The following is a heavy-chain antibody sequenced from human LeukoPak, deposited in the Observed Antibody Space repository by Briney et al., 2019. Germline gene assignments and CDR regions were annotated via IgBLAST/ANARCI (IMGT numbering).Heavy chain of an antibody. CDR2: IYYSGST. CDR3: AAEYVDTAMVTDY. Sequence: PSETLSLTCTVSGGSISSYYWSWIRQPPGKGLEWIGYIYYSGSTYYNPSLKSRVTISVDTSKNQFSLKLSSVTAADTAVYYCAAEYVDTAMVTDYWGQGTLVTVSS. V-gene: IGHV4-59*01. D-gene: IGHD5-18*01. CDR1: GGSISSYY. J-gene: IGHJ4*02.